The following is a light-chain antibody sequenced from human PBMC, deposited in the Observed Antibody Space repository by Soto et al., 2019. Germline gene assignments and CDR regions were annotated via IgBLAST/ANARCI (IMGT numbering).Light chain of an antibody. Sequence: EIVLTQSPGTLSLSPGERATLSCRASQSLSSSYLAWYQQKPGQAPRLLIYGASSRATGIPDRFSGSGSGTEFTLTISSLQSEDSAVYYCHQYNSWPRGTFGPGTKVEIK. J-gene: IGKJ3*01. CDR1: QSLSSSY. CDR3: HQYNSWPRGT. V-gene: IGKV3-20*01. CDR2: GAS.